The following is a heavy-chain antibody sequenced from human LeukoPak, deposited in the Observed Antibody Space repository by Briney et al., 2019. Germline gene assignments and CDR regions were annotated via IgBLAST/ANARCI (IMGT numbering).Heavy chain of an antibody. CDR2: IRYSGRT. D-gene: IGHD6-19*01. CDR3: ARLPDISGWPFDY. Sequence: SETLSLTCTASDDSINRDFWTWIRQPPGKGLVWIGYIRYSGRTEYNPSLNSRVTITIDRSNNQFSLKLMSVTAADTAIYYCARLPDISGWPFDYWGQGMLVTVSS. CDR1: DDSINRDF. V-gene: IGHV4-59*01. J-gene: IGHJ4*02.